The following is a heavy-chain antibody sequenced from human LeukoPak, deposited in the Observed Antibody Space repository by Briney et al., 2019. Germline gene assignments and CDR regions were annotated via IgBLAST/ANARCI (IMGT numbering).Heavy chain of an antibody. V-gene: IGHV3-7*01. CDR1: GFTFSNFW. D-gene: IGHD6-13*01. J-gene: IGHJ6*03. Sequence: PGGSLRLSCAASGFTFSNFWMSWVRQAPGKGLEWVANIKQDGSEKYYVDSVKGRFTISRDNAKNSLYLQMNSLRAEDTAVYYCARAGAAARYYYMDVWGKGTTVTISS. CDR2: IKQDGSEK. CDR3: ARAGAAARYYYMDV.